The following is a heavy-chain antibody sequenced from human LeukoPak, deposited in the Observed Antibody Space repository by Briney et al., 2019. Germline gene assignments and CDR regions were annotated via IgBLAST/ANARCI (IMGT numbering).Heavy chain of an antibody. D-gene: IGHD5-18*01. CDR2: ITWDGQNI. Sequence: GGSLRLSCAASGFTFEDFTMLWVRQAPGKALEWVSLITWDGQNIEYQGSVKGRFTISRDNSENSLYLQMKSLKTEDTALYFCSKGDDRYGFDYWGQGTLVTVSS. CDR1: GFTFEDFT. J-gene: IGHJ4*02. V-gene: IGHV3-43*01. CDR3: SKGDDRYGFDY.